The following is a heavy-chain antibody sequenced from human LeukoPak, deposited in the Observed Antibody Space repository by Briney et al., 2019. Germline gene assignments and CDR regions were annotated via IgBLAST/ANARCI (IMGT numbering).Heavy chain of an antibody. D-gene: IGHD3-16*01. CDR3: ARGTSYLDP. Sequence: ASVKVSCKASGGTFSSYAISWARQAPGQGLEWMGWISTYNGDTNYAQKFQGRVTMTTDTSMTTAYMELRTLISDDTAIYYCARGTSYLDPWGQGTLVTVSS. V-gene: IGHV1-18*01. CDR2: ISTYNGDT. J-gene: IGHJ5*02. CDR1: GGTFSSYA.